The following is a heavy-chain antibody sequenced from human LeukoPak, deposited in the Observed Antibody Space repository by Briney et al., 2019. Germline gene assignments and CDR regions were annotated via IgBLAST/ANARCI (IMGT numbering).Heavy chain of an antibody. CDR1: GYSISSGYY. J-gene: IGHJ4*01. CDR2: IYHSGST. CDR3: ARGMGRQGVY. Sequence: ETLSLTCTVSGYSISSGYYWGWIRQPPGKGLEWIGSIYHSGSTYYNPSLKSRVTISVDTSKNQFSLKLSSVTAADTAVYYCARGMGRQGVYWGQGTLVTASS. D-gene: IGHD3-16*01. V-gene: IGHV4-38-2*02.